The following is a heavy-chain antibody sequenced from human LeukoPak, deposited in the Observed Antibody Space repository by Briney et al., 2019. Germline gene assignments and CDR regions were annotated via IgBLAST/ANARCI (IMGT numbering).Heavy chain of an antibody. CDR3: ARGDCSSTSCYFDY. Sequence: SQTLSLTCTVSGGSISSGGYYWSWIRQPPGKGLEWIGEINHSGSTNYNPSLKSRVTISGDTSKNQFSLKLSSVTAADTAVYYCARGDCSSTSCYFDYWGQGTLVTVSS. D-gene: IGHD2-2*01. J-gene: IGHJ4*02. CDR1: GGSISSGGYY. CDR2: INHSGST. V-gene: IGHV4-30-2*01.